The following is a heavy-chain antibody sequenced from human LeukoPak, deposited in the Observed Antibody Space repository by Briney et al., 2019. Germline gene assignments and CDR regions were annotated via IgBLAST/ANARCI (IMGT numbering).Heavy chain of an antibody. V-gene: IGHV4-34*01. CDR3: ARGELGHYDSRIKPYHFAS. CDR1: GYSISSGYY. D-gene: IGHD3-22*01. Sequence: SSETLSLTCAVSGYSISSGYYWSWIRQPPGKGLEWIGEIHYRGSTNYDPSLKSRVTMSGGPSKNQISLKLNSVTAADTAVYYCARGELGHYDSRIKPYHFASWGQGTLVTVSS. J-gene: IGHJ4*02. CDR2: IHYRGST.